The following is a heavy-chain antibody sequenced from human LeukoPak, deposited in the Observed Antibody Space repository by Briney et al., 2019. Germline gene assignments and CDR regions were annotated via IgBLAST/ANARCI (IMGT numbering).Heavy chain of an antibody. V-gene: IGHV3-48*03. CDR3: ARDKAYVGLDY. D-gene: IGHD2-21*01. Sequence: GGSLRLSCAASGFNFNTYEMNWVRQAPGKGLDWVSYISSNGTTIFYADSVKGRFTISRDNAKNSLYLQMTSLRGEDTAVYYCARDKAYVGLDYWGQGTLVTVSS. CDR2: ISSNGTTI. CDR1: GFNFNTYE. J-gene: IGHJ4*02.